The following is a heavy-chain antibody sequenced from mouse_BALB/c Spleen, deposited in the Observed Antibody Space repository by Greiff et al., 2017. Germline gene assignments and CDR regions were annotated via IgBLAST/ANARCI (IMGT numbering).Heavy chain of an antibody. CDR1: GYTFTDYN. CDR2: IYPYNGGT. CDR3: ATSGSSSFAY. Sequence: EVKLQESGPELVKPGASVKISCKASGYTFTDYNMHWVKQSHGKSLEWIGYIYPYNGGTGYNQKFKSKATLTVDNSSSTAYMELRSLTSEDSAVYYCATSGSSSFAYWGQGTLVTVSA. V-gene: IGHV1S29*02. J-gene: IGHJ3*01. D-gene: IGHD1-1*01.